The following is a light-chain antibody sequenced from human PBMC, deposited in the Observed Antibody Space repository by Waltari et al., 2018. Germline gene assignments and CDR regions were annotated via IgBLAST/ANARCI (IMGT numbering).Light chain of an antibody. V-gene: IGLV1-44*01. CDR2: TDN. CDR1: SSNIGFNT. Sequence: QSVLTQPPPASGTPGQRVTISCSGSSSNIGFNTVSWYQQVPGAAPRILMYTDNQRPSGVPDRFSGSKSGSSASLAISGLRPEDEADYYCAAWDDNLNGWAFGGGTKVTVL. CDR3: AAWDDNLNGWA. J-gene: IGLJ3*02.